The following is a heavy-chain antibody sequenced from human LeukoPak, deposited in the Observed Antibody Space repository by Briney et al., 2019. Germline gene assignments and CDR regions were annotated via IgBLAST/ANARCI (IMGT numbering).Heavy chain of an antibody. D-gene: IGHD1-26*01. J-gene: IGHJ4*02. V-gene: IGHV1-2*02. CDR1: GYTFTDYY. CDR2: INPNSGGT. CDR3: ATQSSGSYYRY. Sequence: GASVKVSCKASGYTFTDYYMHWVRQAPGQGLEWMGWINPNSGGTNYAQKFQGRVTLTRDTSISTAYMELSRLRSDDTAVYYCATQSSGSYYRYWGQGTLVTVSS.